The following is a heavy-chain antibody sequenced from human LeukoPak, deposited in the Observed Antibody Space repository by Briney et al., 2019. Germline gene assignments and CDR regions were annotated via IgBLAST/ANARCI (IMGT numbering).Heavy chain of an antibody. V-gene: IGHV3-74*01. CDR3: ARDLYDSSGYYRDRTNLH. D-gene: IGHD3-22*01. CDR1: GFTFSSYW. J-gene: IGHJ4*02. CDR2: IHSDGSST. Sequence: PGGSLRLSCAASGFTFSSYWMHWVRQAPGKGLVWVSRIHSDGSSTSYADSVRGRFTISRDDAKSTLYLQMNSLRAEDTAVYYCARDLYDSSGYYRDRTNLHWGQRTLVTVSS.